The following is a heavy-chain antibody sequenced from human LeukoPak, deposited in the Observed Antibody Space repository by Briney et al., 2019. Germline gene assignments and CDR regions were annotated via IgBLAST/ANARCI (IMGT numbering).Heavy chain of an antibody. Sequence: PGGSLRLSCAASGFTFSNYWMTWVRQAPGRGLEWAASIKQDGSEKFYVDSVKGRFTISRDNDENSLYLQMNSLRVEDTAVYFCARDSTSGWYHDYWGQGTLVTVSS. V-gene: IGHV3-7*01. CDR3: ARDSTSGWYHDY. D-gene: IGHD6-19*01. CDR1: GFTFSNYW. CDR2: IKQDGSEK. J-gene: IGHJ4*02.